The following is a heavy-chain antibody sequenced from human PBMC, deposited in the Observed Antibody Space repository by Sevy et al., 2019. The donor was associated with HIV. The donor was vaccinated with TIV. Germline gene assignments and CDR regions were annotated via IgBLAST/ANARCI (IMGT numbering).Heavy chain of an antibody. J-gene: IGHJ3*01. V-gene: IGHV4-39*01. Sequence: SLTCTVSDVSISSGTNYWGWIRQPPGKGLEWIGSIYYSGTTYYNPSLKSRVTMSADTSMNQFSLKLSSVTVADTAVYYCARQRGGWYEYDASDVWGQGTMVTVSS. CDR1: DVSISSGTNY. CDR3: ARQRGGWYEYDASDV. D-gene: IGHD6-19*01. CDR2: IYYSGTT.